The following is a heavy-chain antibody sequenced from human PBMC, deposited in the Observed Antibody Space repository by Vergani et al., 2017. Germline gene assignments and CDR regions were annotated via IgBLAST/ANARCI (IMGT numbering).Heavy chain of an antibody. V-gene: IGHV3-21*01. D-gene: IGHD5-18*01. CDR3: ARDRGYSYGSYYYYYGMDV. CDR2: ISSSSSYI. J-gene: IGHJ6*02. Sequence: EVQLVESGGGLVQPGGSLRLSCAASGFTFSSYSMNWVRQAPGKGLEWVSSISSSSSYIYYADSVKGRFTISRDNAKNSLYLQMNSLRAEDTAVYYCARDRGYSYGSYYYYYGMDVWGQGP. CDR1: GFTFSSYS.